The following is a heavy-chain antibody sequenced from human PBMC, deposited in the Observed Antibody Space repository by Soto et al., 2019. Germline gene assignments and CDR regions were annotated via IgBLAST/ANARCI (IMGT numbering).Heavy chain of an antibody. CDR3: ARAGEDIVVVPAAKQDYYYYGMVV. CDR1: VYTFAGYY. CDR2: INPNSGGT. D-gene: IGHD2-2*01. Sequence: GASVKGSCKASVYTFAGYYMHWGRQAPGQGLEWMGWINPNSGGTNYAQKFQGWVTMTRDTSISTAYMELSRLRSDDTAVYYCARAGEDIVVVPAAKQDYYYYGMVVWGQGTTVTVSS. V-gene: IGHV1-2*04. J-gene: IGHJ6*02.